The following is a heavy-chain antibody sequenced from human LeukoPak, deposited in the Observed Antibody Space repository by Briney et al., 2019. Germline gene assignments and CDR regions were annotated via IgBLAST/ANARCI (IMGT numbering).Heavy chain of an antibody. CDR2: ISSNGGST. Sequence: GGSLRLSCAGSGFPFSSHGMNWVRQAPGKGLEYVSAISSNGGSTSYANSVKGRFTISRDDSKNTLYLQMGSLRAEDMAVYYCARGQSGQWLVLDYWGRGTLVTVSS. CDR1: GFPFSSHG. J-gene: IGHJ4*02. CDR3: ARGQSGQWLVLDY. V-gene: IGHV3-64*01. D-gene: IGHD6-19*01.